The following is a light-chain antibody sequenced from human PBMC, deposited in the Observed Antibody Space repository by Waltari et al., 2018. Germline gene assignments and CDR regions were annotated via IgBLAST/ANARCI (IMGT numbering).Light chain of an antibody. J-gene: IGKJ4*01. Sequence: IQLTQSPSSLSASVGDRVTITCRASQGLSSYLAWYQQKPGKAPKLLIYAASTLQSGVPSRVSGSGSGTDFTLTISSLQPEDFATYYCQQLNSYPLTFGGGTKVEIK. CDR1: QGLSSY. V-gene: IGKV1-9*01. CDR3: QQLNSYPLT. CDR2: AAS.